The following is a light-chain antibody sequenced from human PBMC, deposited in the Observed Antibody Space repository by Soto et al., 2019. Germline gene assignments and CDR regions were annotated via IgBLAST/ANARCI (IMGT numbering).Light chain of an antibody. CDR1: TSNIGNNY. CDR2: END. V-gene: IGLV1-51*02. Sequence: QSVLTQPPSVSATPGQKVTISCSGSTSNIGNNYVSWYQQLPGTAPKFLIYENDKRPSGIPDRFSGSKSGTSATLGITGLQTGDEADYYCGTWDSSLSAEVFGTGTKVTVL. J-gene: IGLJ1*01. CDR3: GTWDSSLSAEV.